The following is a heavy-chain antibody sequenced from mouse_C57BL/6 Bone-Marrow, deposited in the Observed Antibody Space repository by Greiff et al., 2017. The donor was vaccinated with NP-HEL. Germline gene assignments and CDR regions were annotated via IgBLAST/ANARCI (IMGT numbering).Heavy chain of an antibody. Sequence: QVQLQQSGAELVKPGASVKLSCKASGYTFTSYWMHWVKQRPGQGLEWIGMIHPNSGSTNYNEKFKSKATLTVDKSSSTAYMQLSSLTSEDSAVYYCARSLYYYGSTYYAMDYWGQGTSVTVSS. D-gene: IGHD1-1*01. V-gene: IGHV1-64*01. CDR3: ARSLYYYGSTYYAMDY. CDR1: GYTFTSYW. J-gene: IGHJ4*01. CDR2: IHPNSGST.